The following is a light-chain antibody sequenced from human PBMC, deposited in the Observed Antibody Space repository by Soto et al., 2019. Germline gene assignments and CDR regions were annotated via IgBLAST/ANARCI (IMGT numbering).Light chain of an antibody. CDR1: QSVRSL. V-gene: IGKV3-11*01. Sequence: EIVLTQSPATLSLSPGERATFSCRASQSVRSLLAWYQQKPGQAPRLLISDASNRAPGIPARFSGSGSGTDFTLTISSLEPEDFAVYYCQQRSDWPPYTFGQGTKLEIK. J-gene: IGKJ2*01. CDR3: QQRSDWPPYT. CDR2: DAS.